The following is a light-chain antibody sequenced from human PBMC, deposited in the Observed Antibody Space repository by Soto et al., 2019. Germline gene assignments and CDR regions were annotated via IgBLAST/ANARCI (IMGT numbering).Light chain of an antibody. CDR2: DVS. CDR1: SSDVGGYNY. Sequence: QSVLTQPASVSGSPGQSITISCTGTSSDVGGYNYVSWYQQHPGKAPKLMIYDVSNRPSGVSNRFSGSKSGNTASLTISGRQAEDEADHYCSSYTSSSTFYVFGTGTKLTVL. V-gene: IGLV2-14*01. J-gene: IGLJ1*01. CDR3: SSYTSSSTFYV.